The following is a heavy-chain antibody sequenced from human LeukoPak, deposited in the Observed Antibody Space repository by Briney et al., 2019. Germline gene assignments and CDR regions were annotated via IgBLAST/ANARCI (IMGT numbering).Heavy chain of an antibody. V-gene: IGHV3-49*04. J-gene: IGHJ4*02. CDR2: IRSKGYGGTT. CDR1: GFTIGDYG. D-gene: IGHD2-15*01. Sequence: PGRSLRLSCTGSGFTIGDYGFSWVRQAPGKGLEWVNFIRSKGYGGTTEYAASVKGRFTSSRDDSKNIAYLQMNSLKTEDTAVYYCTRDQEGYCRRGSCSLYSDYWGQGTLVTVSS. CDR3: TRDQEGYCRRGSCSLYSDY.